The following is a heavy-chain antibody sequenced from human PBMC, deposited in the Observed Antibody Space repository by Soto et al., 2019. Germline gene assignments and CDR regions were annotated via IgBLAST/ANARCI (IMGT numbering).Heavy chain of an antibody. Sequence: ASVKVSCKASGYTFTSYDINWVRQATGQGLEWMGWMNPNSGNTGYAQKFQGRVTMTRNTSISTAYMELSSLRSEDTAVYYCARGPDWKDGHDYWGEGTLVTAS. CDR2: MNPNSGNT. D-gene: IGHD1-1*01. J-gene: IGHJ4*02. V-gene: IGHV1-8*01. CDR3: ARGPDWKDGHDY. CDR1: GYTFTSYD.